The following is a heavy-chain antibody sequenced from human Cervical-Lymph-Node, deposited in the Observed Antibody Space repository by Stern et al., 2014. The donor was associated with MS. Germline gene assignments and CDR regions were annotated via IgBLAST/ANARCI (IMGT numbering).Heavy chain of an antibody. CDR2: IYWYDDV. CDR3: AHRTPNMVRGVNFFDH. D-gene: IGHD3-10*01. J-gene: IGHJ5*02. V-gene: IGHV2-5*01. CDR1: GFSLSTDGVG. Sequence: QVTLRESGPTLVKPTQTLTLTCTFSGFSLSTDGVGVGWIRQPPGKAPEWIAIIYWYDDVRYSPTLKSRLSVTKGTSRKQVVLTMTNMDPLETGTYFCAHRTPNMVRGVNFFDHWGQGTLVTVSS.